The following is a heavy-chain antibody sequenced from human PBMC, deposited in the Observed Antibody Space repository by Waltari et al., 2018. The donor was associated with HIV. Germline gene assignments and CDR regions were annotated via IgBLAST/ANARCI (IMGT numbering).Heavy chain of an antibody. CDR1: GYTFTGYY. Sequence: QVQLVQSGAEVKKPGASVKVSCKASGYTFTGYYLHWVRQARGQGLEWMGRINPNGGGTNYAQKLQGRVTMTRDTSISTAYMKLSRLRSDDTAVYYCARIHQAHRYYYDSSGYSVYFDYWGQGTLVTVSS. CDR2: INPNGGGT. V-gene: IGHV1-2*06. CDR3: ARIHQAHRYYYDSSGYSVYFDY. J-gene: IGHJ4*02. D-gene: IGHD3-22*01.